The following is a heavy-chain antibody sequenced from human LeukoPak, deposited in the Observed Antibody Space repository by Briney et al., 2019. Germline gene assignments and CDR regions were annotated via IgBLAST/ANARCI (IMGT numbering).Heavy chain of an antibody. CDR3: ATGVPYYYDSSGYYSRRFDY. Sequence: GASVKVSCKVSGYTLTELSMHWVRQAPGKGLEWMGGFDPEDGETIYAQKFQGRVTMTEDTSTDTAYMELSSLRSEDTAVYYCATGVPYYYDSSGYYSRRFDYWGQGTLVTDSS. CDR1: GYTLTELS. J-gene: IGHJ4*02. CDR2: FDPEDGET. V-gene: IGHV1-24*01. D-gene: IGHD3-22*01.